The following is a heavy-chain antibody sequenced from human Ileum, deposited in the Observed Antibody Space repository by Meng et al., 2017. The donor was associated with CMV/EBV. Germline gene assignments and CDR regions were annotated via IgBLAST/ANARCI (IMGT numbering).Heavy chain of an antibody. V-gene: IGHV1-8*01. J-gene: IGHJ6*02. CDR3: ADLLRGHGSSSYGMDV. Sequence: SVNVSCKASGYTFTRHDINWVRQATGQGLEWMGWMNPNNGYTGYAQKFHGRVTMTRNTSINTAYLGLSSLRSDDTAVYYCADLLRGHGSSSYGMDVWGRGTTVTVSS. CDR2: MNPNNGYT. D-gene: IGHD3-10*01. CDR1: GYTFTRHD.